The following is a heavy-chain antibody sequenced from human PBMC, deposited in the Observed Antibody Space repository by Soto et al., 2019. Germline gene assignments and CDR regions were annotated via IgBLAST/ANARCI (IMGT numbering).Heavy chain of an antibody. CDR2: ISYDGSNK. J-gene: IGHJ6*02. CDR1: GVTFTTYS. D-gene: IGHD6-6*01. Sequence: GVSLRVSCAASGVTFTTYSINWVRQAQGKGLEWVADISYDGSNKYYADSVKGRFTISRDISKNTLYLQMNSLRAEDTAVYYCAKGRWGSSSNYYYGMDVWGQGTTVTVSS. V-gene: IGHV3-30*18. CDR3: AKGRWGSSSNYYYGMDV.